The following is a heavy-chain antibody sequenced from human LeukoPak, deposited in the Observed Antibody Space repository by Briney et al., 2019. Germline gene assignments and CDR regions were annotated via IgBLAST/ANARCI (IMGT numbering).Heavy chain of an antibody. CDR1: GYSISSGYY. Sequence: SETLSLTCTVSGYSISSGYYWGWIRQPPGKGLEWIGSIYHSGSTYYNPSLKSRVTISVDTSKNQSSLKLSSVTAADTAVYYCARGPVRNWFDPWGQGTLVTVSS. CDR3: ARGPVRNWFDP. J-gene: IGHJ5*02. V-gene: IGHV4-38-2*02. CDR2: IYHSGST.